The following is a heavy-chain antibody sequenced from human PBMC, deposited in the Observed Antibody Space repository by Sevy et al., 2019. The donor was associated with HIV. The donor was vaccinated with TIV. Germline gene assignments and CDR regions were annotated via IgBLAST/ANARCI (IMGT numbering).Heavy chain of an antibody. CDR1: GGSISGTY. CDR2: FYSSGNT. D-gene: IGHD1-26*01. V-gene: IGHV4-4*07. Sequence: SETLSLTCTVSGGSISGTYWTWIRQPAGKGLEWIGTFYSSGNTDYNPSLKSRVTMSVDTSKNQFSLNLSSVTAADTAVYYCVRPSYTGSSFWYFDLWGRGTLVTVSS. CDR3: VRPSYTGSSFWYFDL. J-gene: IGHJ2*01.